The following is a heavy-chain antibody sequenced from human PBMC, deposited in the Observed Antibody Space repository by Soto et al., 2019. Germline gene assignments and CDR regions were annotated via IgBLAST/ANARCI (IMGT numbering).Heavy chain of an antibody. Sequence: ETLSLTCAVYGGSFSGYYWSWIRQPPGKGLEWIGEINHSGSTNYNPSLKSRVTISVDTSKNQFSLKLSSVTAADTAVYYCAIGFLEITFGGVIVIGYFDYWGQGTLVTVSS. D-gene: IGHD3-16*02. CDR3: AIGFLEITFGGVIVIGYFDY. J-gene: IGHJ4*02. CDR1: GGSFSGYY. V-gene: IGHV4-34*01. CDR2: INHSGST.